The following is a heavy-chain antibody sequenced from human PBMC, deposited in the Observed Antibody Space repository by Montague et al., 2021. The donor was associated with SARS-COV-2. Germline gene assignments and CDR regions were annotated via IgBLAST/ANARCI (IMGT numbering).Heavy chain of an antibody. J-gene: IGHJ4*02. CDR1: EFTLSSNY. Sequence: SLRLSCAGSEFTLSSNYMTWVRQTPGKRLQWVSVIYGANTYYADSVKGRFTISRDDSRNTLHLQMDSLRADDTAVYFCARGGSHLGELSFDYWGQGTLVTVSS. CDR2: IYGANT. CDR3: ARGGSHLGELSFDY. D-gene: IGHD3-16*02. V-gene: IGHV3-53*01.